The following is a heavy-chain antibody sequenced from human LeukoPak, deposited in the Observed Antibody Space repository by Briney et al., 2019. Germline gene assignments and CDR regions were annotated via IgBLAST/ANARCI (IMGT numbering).Heavy chain of an antibody. CDR2: IIPIFGTS. CDR3: ARDLLGPYTSTWPYDYHGMDV. V-gene: IGHV1-69*06. CDR1: GGTFSNYS. Sequence: SVKVSCKLSGGTFSNYSISWVRQAPGQGLEWVGGIIPIFGTSNYAQKFHGRVTIIADTSTNTAYMELISLRSEDTAVYDCARDLLGPYTSTWPYDYHGMDVWGKGTTVTVSS. J-gene: IGHJ6*04. D-gene: IGHD6-13*01.